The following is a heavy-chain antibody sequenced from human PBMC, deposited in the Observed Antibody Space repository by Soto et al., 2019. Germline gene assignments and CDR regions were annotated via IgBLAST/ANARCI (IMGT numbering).Heavy chain of an antibody. D-gene: IGHD3-16*02. CDR3: AALGLRLGELSTNRRVP. J-gene: IGHJ5*02. CDR2: IVVGSGNT. V-gene: IGHV1-58*01. CDR1: GFTFTGSA. Sequence: SVKGDCKASGFTFTGSAVQWVRQARGQRLEWIGWIVVGSGNTNYAQKFQERVTITRDMSTSTAYMELSSLRSEDTAVYYCAALGLRLGELSTNRRVPWGQGTLVSVPS.